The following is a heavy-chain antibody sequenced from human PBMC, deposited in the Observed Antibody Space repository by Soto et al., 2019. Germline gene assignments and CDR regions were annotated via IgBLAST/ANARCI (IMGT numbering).Heavy chain of an antibody. V-gene: IGHV3-23*01. Sequence: GGSLRLSCAASGFTFSSYAMSWVRQAPGKGLEWVSAISGSGGSTYYADSVKGRFTISRDNSKNTLYLQMNSLRAEDTAVYYCAIVVVPAAIRGAGYFDYWGQGTLVTVS. D-gene: IGHD2-2*01. CDR3: AIVVVPAAIRGAGYFDY. J-gene: IGHJ4*03. CDR2: ISGSGGST. CDR1: GFTFSSYA.